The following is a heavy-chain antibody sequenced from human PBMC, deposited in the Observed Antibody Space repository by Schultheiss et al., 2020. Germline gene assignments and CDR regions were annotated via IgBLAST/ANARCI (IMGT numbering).Heavy chain of an antibody. D-gene: IGHD2-2*01. CDR3: VRGGVVVPAASAIGFDP. J-gene: IGHJ5*02. CDR1: GFTFSSSW. Sequence: GGSLRLSCAASGFTFSSSWMHWVCQAPEKGLEWVADIKCDGSEKYYVDSVKGRLTISRDNAKNSLYLQVNSLRAEDMTVYYCVRGGVVVPAASAIGFDPWGKGTLVTVSS. CDR2: IKCDGSEK. V-gene: IGHV3-52*01.